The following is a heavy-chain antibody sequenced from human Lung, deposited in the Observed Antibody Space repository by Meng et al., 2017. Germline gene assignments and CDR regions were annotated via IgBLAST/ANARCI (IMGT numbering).Heavy chain of an antibody. D-gene: IGHD4-11*01. CDR3: ARGPTTMAHDFDY. Sequence: QLQQRGRGLLKPSETLSLTCVVPGGSFSDYYWSWIRQPPGKGLEWIGEINHSGSTNYNPSLESRATISVDTSQNNLSLKLSSVTAADSAVYYCARGPTTMAHDFDYWGQGTLVTVSS. CDR1: GGSFSDYY. V-gene: IGHV4-34*01. CDR2: INHSGST. J-gene: IGHJ4*02.